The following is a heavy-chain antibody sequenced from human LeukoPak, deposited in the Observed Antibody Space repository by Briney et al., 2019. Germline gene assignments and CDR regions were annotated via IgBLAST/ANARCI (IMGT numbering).Heavy chain of an antibody. D-gene: IGHD3-22*01. CDR1: GFTFEDYD. J-gene: IGHJ3*02. CDR2: ISGDGGST. V-gene: IGHV3-43*02. Sequence: GGSLRLSCAASGFTFEDYDMHWVRHAPGKGLEWVSLISGDGGSTYYADSVKGRFTISRDNSKNSLYLQMNSLRTEDTALYYCAKDYHITMIVVVINYAFDIWGQGTMVSVSS. CDR3: AKDYHITMIVVVINYAFDI.